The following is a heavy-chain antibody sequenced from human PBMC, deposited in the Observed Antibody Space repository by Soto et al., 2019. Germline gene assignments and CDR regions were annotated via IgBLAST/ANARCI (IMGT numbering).Heavy chain of an antibody. CDR3: ARGVDSPATSDAFDV. CDR2: IYYNGSS. J-gene: IGHJ3*01. CDR1: GGSISSNNYF. D-gene: IGHD1-26*01. V-gene: IGHV4-31*03. Sequence: PSETLSLTCTVSGGSISSNNYFWIWIRQHPGKGLEWIGYIYYNGSSYYNPSLKSRVIISVDTSKNQFSLRLSSVTAAATAMYYCARGVDSPATSDAFDVWGQGTMVTVSS.